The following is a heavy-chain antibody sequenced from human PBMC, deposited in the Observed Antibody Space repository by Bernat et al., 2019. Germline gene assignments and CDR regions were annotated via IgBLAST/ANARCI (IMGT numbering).Heavy chain of an antibody. D-gene: IGHD2-21*01. J-gene: IGHJ4*02. CDR2: IRTKVNSYAT. CDR1: GFTFSGST. CDR3: NNEFLEY. V-gene: IGHV3-73*02. Sequence: EVQLVESGGGLVQPGGSLKLSCAASGFTFSGSTMHWVRQASGKGLEWVGRIRTKVNSYATAYAASVKGRFTISRDDSKNTAYLQMNSLKTEDTAVYYCNNEFLEYRGQGTLVPVS.